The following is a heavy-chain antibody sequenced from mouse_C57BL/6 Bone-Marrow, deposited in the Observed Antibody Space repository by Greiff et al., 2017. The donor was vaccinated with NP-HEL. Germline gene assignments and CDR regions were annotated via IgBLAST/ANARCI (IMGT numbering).Heavy chain of an antibody. D-gene: IGHD1-1*01. V-gene: IGHV1-76*01. Sequence: QVQLKESGAELVRPGASVKLSCKASGYTFTDYYINWVKQRPGQGLEWIARIYPGSGNTYYNEKFKGKATLTAEKSSSTAYMQLSSLTSEDSAVYFCATYYYGSSYSFYWYFDVWGTGTTVTVSS. CDR3: ATYYYGSSYSFYWYFDV. CDR2: IYPGSGNT. J-gene: IGHJ1*03. CDR1: GYTFTDYY.